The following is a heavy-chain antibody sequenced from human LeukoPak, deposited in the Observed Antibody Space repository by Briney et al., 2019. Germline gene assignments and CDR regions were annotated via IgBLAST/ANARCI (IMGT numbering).Heavy chain of an antibody. Sequence: SETLSLTCTVSGYSISSGYYWGWVRQPPGKGLEWIASIYYSGTTYYKPSLKSRLTISLDASNNQFSLRLSSVTAADTTIYYCAREDDYYVWNEHSSRDYWGQGILVTVSS. CDR2: IYYSGTT. J-gene: IGHJ4*02. CDR3: AREDDYYVWNEHSSRDY. V-gene: IGHV4-38-2*02. D-gene: IGHD3-10*02. CDR1: GYSISSGYY.